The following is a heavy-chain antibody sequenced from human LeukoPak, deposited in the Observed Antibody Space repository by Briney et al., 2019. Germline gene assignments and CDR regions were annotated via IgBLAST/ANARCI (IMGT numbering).Heavy chain of an antibody. CDR2: IYYTGST. V-gene: IGHV4-39*07. CDR1: GGSISTSSYY. Sequence: SETLSLTCTVSGGSISTSSYYWGWLRQPPGKRPEWIGTIYYTGSTYYNPSLKSRVTMSVDTSKNQFSLKLSSVTAADTAVYYCARGRYCSADSCSGGDAFDIWGQGTMVSVSS. J-gene: IGHJ3*02. D-gene: IGHD2-15*01. CDR3: ARGRYCSADSCSGGDAFDI.